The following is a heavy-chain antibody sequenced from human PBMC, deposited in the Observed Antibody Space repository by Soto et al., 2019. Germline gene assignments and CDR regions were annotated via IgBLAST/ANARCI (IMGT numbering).Heavy chain of an antibody. CDR1: GFIFSSYG. V-gene: IGHV3-30*18. Sequence: GGSLRLSCATSGFIFSSYGMHWVRQAPGKGLEWVAFISYDESKKYYSDSVKGRFTISRDISKNTLYLKMNSLRVEDTAVYYCANPSYISAWQITEPPLDYWGQGTLVTVSS. J-gene: IGHJ4*02. CDR3: ANPSYISAWQITEPPLDY. D-gene: IGHD6-19*01. CDR2: ISYDESKK.